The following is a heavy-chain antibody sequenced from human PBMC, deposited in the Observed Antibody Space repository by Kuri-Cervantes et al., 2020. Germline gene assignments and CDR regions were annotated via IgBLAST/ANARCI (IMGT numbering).Heavy chain of an antibody. J-gene: IGHJ3*02. CDR1: GFTFDDYA. CDR2: ISWNSGSI. D-gene: IGHD2-15*01. CDR3: AKDIIEGIVVVVAATSAFDI. Sequence: GGSLRPSCAASGFTFDDYAMHWVRQAPGKGLEWVSGISWNSGSIGYADSVKGRFTIPRDNAKNSLYLQMNSLRAEDTALYYCAKDIIEGIVVVVAATSAFDIWGQGTMVTVSS. V-gene: IGHV3-9*01.